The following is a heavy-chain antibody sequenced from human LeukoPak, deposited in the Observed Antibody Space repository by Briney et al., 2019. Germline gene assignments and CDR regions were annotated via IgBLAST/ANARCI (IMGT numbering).Heavy chain of an antibody. V-gene: IGHV4-61*01. CDR1: GGSVSSGSYY. CDR2: IYYSGST. CDR3: ARDGVYCSSTSCSKYYFDY. Sequence: SETLSLTCTVSGGSVSSGSYYWSWIRQPPGKGLEWIGYIYYSGSTNYNPSLKSRVTISVDTSKNQFSLKLSSVTAADTAVYYCARDGVYCSSTSCSKYYFDYWDQGTLVTVSS. J-gene: IGHJ4*02. D-gene: IGHD2-2*01.